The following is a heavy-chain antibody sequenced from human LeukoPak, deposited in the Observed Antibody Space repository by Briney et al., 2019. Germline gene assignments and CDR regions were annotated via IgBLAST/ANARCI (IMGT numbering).Heavy chain of an antibody. CDR3: AKDAQRGFDYSNSLQN. J-gene: IGHJ1*01. V-gene: IGHV3-33*06. D-gene: IGHD4-11*01. Sequence: WGTLSLYCAASRFTFSHYGMHWVRQTPGAGLEGVAVIWSDGSDKYYAKSVKGRFTISRDNSKNSLFLQMNSLRAEDTAVYYCAKDAQRGFDYSNSLQNWGQGILVTVSS. CDR2: IWSDGSDK. CDR1: RFTFSHYG.